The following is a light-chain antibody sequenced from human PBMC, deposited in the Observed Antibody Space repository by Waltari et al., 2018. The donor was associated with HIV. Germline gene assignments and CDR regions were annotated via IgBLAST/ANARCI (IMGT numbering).Light chain of an antibody. CDR1: HSNIGANYD. CDR2: GNT. Sequence: QSVLTQPPSVSGAPGQRVTISCTGNHSNIGANYDLHWYQQLPGTAPKLLIYGNTNRPSGVPDRCSGSKSGTSASLVITGLRAEDEADYYCQSYDSSLSGSEVFGGGTKLSVL. J-gene: IGLJ2*01. CDR3: QSYDSSLSGSEV. V-gene: IGLV1-40*01.